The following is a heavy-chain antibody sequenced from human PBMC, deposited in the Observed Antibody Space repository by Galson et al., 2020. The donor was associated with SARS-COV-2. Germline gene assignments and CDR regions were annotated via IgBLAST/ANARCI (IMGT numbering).Heavy chain of an antibody. J-gene: IGHJ4*02. Sequence: QLGESLKISCGASGFTFSNYWMSWVRQAPGKGLEWVANIKGDGSQQRYVDSVKGRFTIPRDNARSLLFLQMNSLRAKDTAVYYCAREALSALKWFGEGDYWGRGTLVSVSS. CDR1: GFTFSNYW. D-gene: IGHD3-10*01. V-gene: IGHV3-7*01. CDR2: IKGDGSQQ. CDR3: AREALSALKWFGEGDY.